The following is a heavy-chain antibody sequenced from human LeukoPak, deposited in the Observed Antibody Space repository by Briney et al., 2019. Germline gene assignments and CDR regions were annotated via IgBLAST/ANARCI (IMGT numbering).Heavy chain of an antibody. V-gene: IGHV1-46*01. Sequence: ASVKVSCKASVYTFTSYYMHWVRQAPGQGLEWMGIINPSGGSTSYAQKFQGRVTMTRDMSTSTVYMELSSLKSEDTAVYYCAREYRAVAANWGKGTLVTVSS. CDR1: VYTFTSYY. J-gene: IGHJ4*02. CDR2: INPSGGST. D-gene: IGHD6-19*01. CDR3: AREYRAVAAN.